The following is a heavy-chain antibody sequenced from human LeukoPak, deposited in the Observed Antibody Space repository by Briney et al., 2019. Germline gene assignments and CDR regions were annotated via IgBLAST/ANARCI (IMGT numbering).Heavy chain of an antibody. Sequence: GGSLRLSCAASGFTFSNAWMSWVRQTPGKGLEWVGRIKSKTDGGTTDYAAPVKGRFTISRDDSKNTLYLQMNSLKTEDTAVYYCTTDIRVPYNWNYSLLFYYYYYYMDVWGKGTTVTVSS. D-gene: IGHD1-7*01. CDR3: TTDIRVPYNWNYSLLFYYYYYYMDV. J-gene: IGHJ6*03. V-gene: IGHV3-15*01. CDR1: GFTFSNAW. CDR2: IKSKTDGGTT.